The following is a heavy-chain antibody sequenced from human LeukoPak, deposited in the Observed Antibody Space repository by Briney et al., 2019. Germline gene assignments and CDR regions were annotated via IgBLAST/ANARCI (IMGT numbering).Heavy chain of an antibody. CDR2: IYYTGST. CDR3: ARTNAFDI. J-gene: IGHJ3*02. V-gene: IGHV4-59*01. CDR1: GGSISGYH. Sequence: PSETLSLTCTVSGGSISGYHWSWTRQHPGKGLEWIAYIYYTGSTGYNPSLKSRVTISIDTSKNQFSLKLTSVTAADTAVYYCARTNAFDIWGQGTVVTVSS.